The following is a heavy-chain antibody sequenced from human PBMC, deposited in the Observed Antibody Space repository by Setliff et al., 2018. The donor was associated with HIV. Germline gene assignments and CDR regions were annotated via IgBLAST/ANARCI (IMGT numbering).Heavy chain of an antibody. Sequence: PSETLSLTCTVSSGSISRSLYYWGWIRQTPGKGLEWIGRIFSSGSTYYNPSLKSRLAMSVDTSRNQFSLKLSSVTVADTAVYYCAKGAGFYGYYTFDHWGQGRQVTVSS. CDR3: AKGAGFYGYYTFDH. J-gene: IGHJ4*02. D-gene: IGHD4-17*01. CDR2: IFSSGST. CDR1: SGSISRSLYY. V-gene: IGHV4-39*07.